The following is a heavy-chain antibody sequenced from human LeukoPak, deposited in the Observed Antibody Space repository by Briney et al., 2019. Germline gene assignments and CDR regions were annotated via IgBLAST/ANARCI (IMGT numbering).Heavy chain of an antibody. CDR2: ISAYNGNT. CDR3: ARRSMVRGLGYYGMDV. Sequence: GASVTVSCTASGYTFTSYGISWVRQAPGQGLEWMGWISAYNGNTNYAQKLQGRVTITTDTSTSTAYMELRSLRSDDTAVYYCARRSMVRGLGYYGMDVWGKGTTVTVSS. J-gene: IGHJ6*04. CDR1: GYTFTSYG. D-gene: IGHD3-10*01. V-gene: IGHV1-18*04.